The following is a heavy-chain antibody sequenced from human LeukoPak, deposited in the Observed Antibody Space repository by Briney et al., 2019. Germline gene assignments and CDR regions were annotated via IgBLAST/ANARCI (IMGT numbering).Heavy chain of an antibody. J-gene: IGHJ4*02. CDR2: IIPIFGTA. V-gene: IGHV1-69*13. CDR3: ASARTYYYDSSGYYPFDY. Sequence: RASVKVSCKASGGTFSSYAISWVRQAPGQGLEWMGGIIPIFGTANYAQKFQGRVTITADESTSTAYMELSSLRSEDTAVYYCASARTYYYDSSGYYPFDYWGQGTLVTVSS. CDR1: GGTFSSYA. D-gene: IGHD3-22*01.